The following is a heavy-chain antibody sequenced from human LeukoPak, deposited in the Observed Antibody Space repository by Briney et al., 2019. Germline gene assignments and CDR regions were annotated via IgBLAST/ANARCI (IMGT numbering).Heavy chain of an antibody. D-gene: IGHD6-6*01. J-gene: IGHJ4*02. CDR2: IYPGDSDT. Sequence: GESLNISCKGSGYRFTNYWIGWVRQTPGKGLEWMGIIYPGDSDTRYSPSFQGQVTISADKSITTAYLQWSSLKASDTAMYYCARGPYSSSFDHWGQGTLVTVSS. V-gene: IGHV5-51*01. CDR3: ARGPYSSSFDH. CDR1: GYRFTNYW.